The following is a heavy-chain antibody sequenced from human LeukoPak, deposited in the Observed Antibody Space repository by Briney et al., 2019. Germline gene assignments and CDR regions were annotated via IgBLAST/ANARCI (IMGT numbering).Heavy chain of an antibody. CDR3: ARYDVWGSYRAFDY. CDR1: GYSISSAYY. D-gene: IGHD3-16*02. V-gene: IGHV4-38-2*02. J-gene: IGHJ4*02. CDR2: IYHSGAT. Sequence: SETLSLTCTVYGYSISSAYYWGWIRQPPGKGLEWIGSIYHSGATYYNPSLKSRVTISVDTSKNQFSLRLSSVTAADTAVYYCARYDVWGSYRAFDYWGQGTLVTVSS.